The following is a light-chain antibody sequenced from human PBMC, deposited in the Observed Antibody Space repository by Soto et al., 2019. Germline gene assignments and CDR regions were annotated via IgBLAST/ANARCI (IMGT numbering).Light chain of an antibody. V-gene: IGKV3-20*01. CDR3: QQYVSSPIT. Sequence: EIVLTQSPGTLSLSPGEGATLSCRARQSVDGSYLAWYQQKPGQAPRLLIYGASSRATGIPDRFSGSGSGPDFTLTISRLEPEDFAVYYCQQYVSSPITFGQGTRLEIK. CDR1: QSVDGSY. CDR2: GAS. J-gene: IGKJ5*01.